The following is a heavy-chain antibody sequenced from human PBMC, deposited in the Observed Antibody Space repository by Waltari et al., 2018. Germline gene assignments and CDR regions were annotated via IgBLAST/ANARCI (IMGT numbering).Heavy chain of an antibody. J-gene: IGHJ4*02. D-gene: IGHD3-3*01. CDR3: ARQRFFDS. CDR1: GGSISGYH. Sequence: QVQLQESGPGLVKPSETLSLTCTVSGGSISGYHWSWIRQPPGKGLEWIGYIYNSGSTNYNPSRKSRVTISVDTSKSQFSLKLSSVTAADTAVYYCARQRFFDSWGQGTLVTVSS. V-gene: IGHV4-59*13. CDR2: IYNSGST.